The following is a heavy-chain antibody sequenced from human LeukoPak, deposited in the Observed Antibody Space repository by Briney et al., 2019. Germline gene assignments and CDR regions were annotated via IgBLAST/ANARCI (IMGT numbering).Heavy chain of an antibody. J-gene: IGHJ4*02. CDR2: INAGNGNT. CDR3: ARAGVYGSGSYYRYYFDY. V-gene: IGHV1-3*03. CDR1: GYAFTSYA. D-gene: IGHD3-10*01. Sequence: ASVKVSCKASGYAFTSYAMHWVRQAPGQRLEWMGWINAGNGNTKYSQEFQGRVTITRDTSASTAYMELSSLRSEDMAVYYCARAGVYGSGSYYRYYFDYWGQGTLVTVSS.